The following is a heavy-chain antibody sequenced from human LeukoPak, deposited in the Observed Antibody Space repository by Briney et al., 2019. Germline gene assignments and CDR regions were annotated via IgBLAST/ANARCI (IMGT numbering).Heavy chain of an antibody. CDR2: ISGSGHDI. V-gene: IGHV3-11*04. D-gene: IGHD1-26*01. CDR1: GFTFSDSY. J-gene: IGHJ6*03. Sequence: GGSLRLSCAASGFTFSDSYMTWVRRAPGKGVEWVAYISGSGHDINYSDSVKGRFTISRDNAKNSLYLQMDSLRVEDTAEYYCARDPYSGNYGAYYYYYMDVWGKGTTVTVSS. CDR3: ARDPYSGNYGAYYYYYMDV.